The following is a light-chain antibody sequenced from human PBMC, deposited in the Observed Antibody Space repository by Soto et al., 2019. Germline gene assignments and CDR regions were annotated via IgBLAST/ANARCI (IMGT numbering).Light chain of an antibody. CDR3: AAWDDTVRSYV. J-gene: IGLJ1*01. Sequence: QSVLTQPPSVSGTPGQRVTISCSGSISNIGNNYVYWFQQLPGTAPKVLSNRNDQRPSGVHDRFSGSKSGTSASLAISGLRSEDEAEYYCAAWDDTVRSYVFGTGTKLTVL. CDR2: RND. V-gene: IGLV1-47*01. CDR1: ISNIGNNY.